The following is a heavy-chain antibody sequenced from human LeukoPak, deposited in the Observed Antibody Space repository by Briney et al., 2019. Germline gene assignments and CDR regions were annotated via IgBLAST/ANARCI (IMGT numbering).Heavy chain of an antibody. V-gene: IGHV4-59*08. CDR3: ARGYSGYDRYFDY. CDR1: GGSISSYY. Sequence: SETLSLTCTVSGGSISSYYWSWIRPPPGKGLEWMGYIYYSGSTNYNPSLKSRVTISVDTSKNQFSLKLSSVTAADTAVYYCARGYSGYDRYFDYWGQGTLVTVSS. J-gene: IGHJ4*02. CDR2: IYYSGST. D-gene: IGHD5-12*01.